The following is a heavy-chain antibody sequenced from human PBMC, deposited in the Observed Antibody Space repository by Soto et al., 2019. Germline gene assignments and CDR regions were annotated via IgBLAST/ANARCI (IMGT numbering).Heavy chain of an antibody. V-gene: IGHV4-61*01. CDR3: ARGPRPAEYGAKVGRYGMDV. D-gene: IGHD2-8*01. CDR2: IYYSGST. Sequence: SETLSLTCTVSGCSVSSCSYYWSWLRQPPGKGLEWIGYIYYSGSTNYNPSLKSLVTISVDTSKNQFSLKLSSVTAADTAVYYCARGPRPAEYGAKVGRYGMDVWGQGTTVTVSS. CDR1: GCSVSSCSYY. J-gene: IGHJ6*02.